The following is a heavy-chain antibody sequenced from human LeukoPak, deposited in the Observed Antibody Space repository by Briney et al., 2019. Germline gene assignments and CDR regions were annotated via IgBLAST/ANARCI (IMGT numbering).Heavy chain of an antibody. J-gene: IGHJ4*02. CDR2: ISSSATTI. CDR1: GFTFSSYE. CDR3: ASEYPDTFDY. V-gene: IGHV3-48*03. Sequence: GGSLRLSCAASGFTFSSYEMNWVRQAPGKGLEWVSYISSSATTIYYADSVRGRFTISRDNAKNSLYLQMNSLRAEDTAVYYCASEYPDTFDYWGQGTLVTVSS.